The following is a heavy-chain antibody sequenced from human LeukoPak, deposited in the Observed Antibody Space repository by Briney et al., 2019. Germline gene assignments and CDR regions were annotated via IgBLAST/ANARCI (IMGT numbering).Heavy chain of an antibody. J-gene: IGHJ3*02. V-gene: IGHV1-18*01. Sequence: ASVKVSCKASGDTFTSYGISWVRQAPGQGLEWMGWISAYNGNTNYAQKLQGRVTMTTDASTSTAYMELRSLRSDDTAVYYCARDLGITDAFDIWGQGTMVTVSS. D-gene: IGHD3-3*01. CDR3: ARDLGITDAFDI. CDR2: ISAYNGNT. CDR1: GDTFTSYG.